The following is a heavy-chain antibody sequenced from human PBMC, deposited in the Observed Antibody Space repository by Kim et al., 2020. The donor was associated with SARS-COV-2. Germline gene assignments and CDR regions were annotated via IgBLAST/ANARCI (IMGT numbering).Heavy chain of an antibody. CDR3: AVSVHVSSGYYYAGPRFDY. D-gene: IGHD3-22*01. CDR2: IYYSGST. V-gene: IGHV4-31*03. CDR1: GGSISSGGYY. J-gene: IGHJ4*02. Sequence: SETLSLTCTVSGGSISSGGYYWSWIRQHPGKGLEWIGYIYYSGSTYYNPSLKSRVTISVDTSKNQFSLKLSSVTAADTAVYYCAVSVHVSSGYYYAGPRFDYWGQGTLVTVSS.